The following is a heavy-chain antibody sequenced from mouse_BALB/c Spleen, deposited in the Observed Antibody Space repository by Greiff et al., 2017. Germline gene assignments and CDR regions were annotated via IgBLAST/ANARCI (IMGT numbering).Heavy chain of an antibody. V-gene: IGHV1-39*01. J-gene: IGHJ3*01. CDR1: GYSFTGYN. CDR2: IDPYYGGT. D-gene: IGHD4-1*01. Sequence: EVQGVESGPELEKPGASVKISCKASGYSFTGYNMNWVKQSNGKSLEWIGNIDPYYGGTSYNQKFKGKATLTVDKSSSTAYMQLKSLTSEDSAVYYCASAWDWASFAYWGQGTLVTVSA. CDR3: ASAWDWASFAY.